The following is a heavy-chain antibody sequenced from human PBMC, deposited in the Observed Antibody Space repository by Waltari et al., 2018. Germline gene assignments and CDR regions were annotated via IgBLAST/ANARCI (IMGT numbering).Heavy chain of an antibody. Sequence: EVQLVQSGAEVKKPGDSLKISCKGSEYSFPRYWIGWVRQMPGKGLEWMGISYPADSDTRYSPSFQGQVTISVDKSISTAYLQWSSLKASDTAMYYCARMGYSGYDYVDVWGQGTTVTVSS. V-gene: IGHV5-51*01. CDR2: SYPADSDT. J-gene: IGHJ6*02. CDR1: EYSFPRYW. D-gene: IGHD5-12*01. CDR3: ARMGYSGYDYVDV.